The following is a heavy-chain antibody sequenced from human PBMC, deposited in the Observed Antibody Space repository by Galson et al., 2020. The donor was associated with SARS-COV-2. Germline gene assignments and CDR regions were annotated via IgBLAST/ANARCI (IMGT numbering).Heavy chain of an antibody. V-gene: IGHV3-49*03. D-gene: IGHD2-8*01. J-gene: IGHJ4*02. Sequence: GESLKISCTTSGFTFGEYYMTWFRQAPGKGLEWVGFIRSQRYGGTAEHAASVKGRFIIARDDSKSVAYLQMNSLQTEDTAVYDCTRACTTTSCSWRFDYWGQGTLVTVSS. CDR2: IRSQRYGGTA. CDR1: GFTFGEYY. CDR3: TRACTTTSCSWRFDY.